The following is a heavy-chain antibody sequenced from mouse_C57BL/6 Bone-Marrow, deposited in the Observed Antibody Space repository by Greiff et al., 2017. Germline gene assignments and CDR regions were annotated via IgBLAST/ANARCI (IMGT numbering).Heavy chain of an antibody. Sequence: EVQGVESGGGLVQPGGSRTLSCAASGFTFSSYAMSWVRQTPEKRLEWVAAISTDGSFIYSPDTVKGRFTISRDNAKNTLFKQMGSRRYEDTARYDGMRLKRGRGPLDYWGQGTTLTVAS. CDR1: GFTFSSYA. V-gene: IGHV5-1*01. CDR2: ISTDGSFI. D-gene: IGHD4-1*01. CDR3: MRLKRGRGPLDY. J-gene: IGHJ2*01.